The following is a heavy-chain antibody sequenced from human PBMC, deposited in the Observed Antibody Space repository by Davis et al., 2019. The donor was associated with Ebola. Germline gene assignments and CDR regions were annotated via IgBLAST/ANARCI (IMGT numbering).Heavy chain of an antibody. J-gene: IGHJ4*02. CDR3: AKDSSIASTGTGSFYFDY. D-gene: IGHD6-13*01. CDR1: GFTFDDYT. CDR2: ISWDGGST. Sequence: GESLKISCAASGFTFDDYTMHWVRQAPGKGLEWVSLISWDGGSTCYADSVKGRFTISRDNSKNALYLQMNSLGTEDSALYYCAKDSSIASTGTGSFYFDYWGQGTLVTVSS. V-gene: IGHV3-43*01.